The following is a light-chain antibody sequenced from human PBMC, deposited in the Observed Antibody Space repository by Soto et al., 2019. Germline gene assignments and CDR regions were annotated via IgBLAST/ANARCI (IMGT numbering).Light chain of an antibody. V-gene: IGKV4-1*01. Sequence: DIVMTQSPDSLAVSLGERATINCKSSQSVLSNSNNQNYLAWYQQKPGQPPKLLIYWASTRESGVPDRFSGRGSGPDFPLTVSSLQADDVEVYFCQQYFSTPTFGGGTKVEI. CDR3: QQYFSTPT. CDR2: WAS. CDR1: QSVLSNSNNQNY. J-gene: IGKJ4*01.